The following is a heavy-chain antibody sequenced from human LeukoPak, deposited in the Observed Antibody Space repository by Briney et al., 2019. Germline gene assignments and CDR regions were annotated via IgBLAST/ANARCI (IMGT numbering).Heavy chain of an antibody. Sequence: SETLSLTCAVYGGSFSGYYWSWIRQPPGKGLEWIGEINHSGSTNYNPSLKSRVTISVDTSKNQFSLKLSSVTAADTAVYYCAREIGSGYPPDYWGQGTLVTVSS. CDR1: GGSFSGYY. J-gene: IGHJ4*02. CDR3: AREIGSGYPPDY. D-gene: IGHD3-22*01. V-gene: IGHV4-34*01. CDR2: INHSGST.